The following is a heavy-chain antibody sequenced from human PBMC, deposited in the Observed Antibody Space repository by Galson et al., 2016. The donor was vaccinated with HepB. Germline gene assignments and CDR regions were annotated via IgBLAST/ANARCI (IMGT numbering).Heavy chain of an antibody. J-gene: IGHJ4*02. CDR3: TRDASVKSHYFFDS. CDR1: GFDFSNYA. CDR2: ISKDGSSE. D-gene: IGHD3-3*01. Sequence: SLRLSCAVSGFDFSNYALHWVRQAPGKGLEWVAAISKDGSSEYYGDYVKGRFTISRDNSKSTVYVQMNSLRPEDTAVYYCTRDASVKSHYFFDSWGQGTLVTVSS. V-gene: IGHV3-30*04.